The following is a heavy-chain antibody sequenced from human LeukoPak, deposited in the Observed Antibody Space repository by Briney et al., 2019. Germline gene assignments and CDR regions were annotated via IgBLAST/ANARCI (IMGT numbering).Heavy chain of an antibody. CDR2: ISSSSTYI. CDR1: GFTFSSYG. J-gene: IGHJ4*02. Sequence: GGSLRLSCAASGFTFSSYGMNWVRQAPGKGLEWVSFISSSSTYINYADSVKGRFTISRDTAKNSLYLQMNSLRAEDTAVYYCAKTLFSSYGDYLLGDWGQGTLVTVSS. CDR3: AKTLFSSYGDYLLGD. D-gene: IGHD4-17*01. V-gene: IGHV3-21*01.